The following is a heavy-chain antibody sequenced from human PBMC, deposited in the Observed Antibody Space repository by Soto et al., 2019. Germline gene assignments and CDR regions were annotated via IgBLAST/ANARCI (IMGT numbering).Heavy chain of an antibody. D-gene: IGHD3-22*01. CDR2: IYYSGST. V-gene: IGHV4-59*01. CDR1: GGSISSYY. Sequence: SETLSLTCTVSGGSISSYYWSWIRQPPGKGLEWIGYIYYSGSTNYNPSLKSRVTISVDTSKNQFSLKLSSVTAADTAVYYCARGDYYDSRMGAFDTWGQGTMVT. J-gene: IGHJ3*02. CDR3: ARGDYYDSRMGAFDT.